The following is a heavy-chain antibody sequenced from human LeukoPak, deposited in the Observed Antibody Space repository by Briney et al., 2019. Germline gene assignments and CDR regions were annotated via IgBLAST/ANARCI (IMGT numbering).Heavy chain of an antibody. CDR1: GGSISSYY. J-gene: IGHJ3*02. Sequence: SETLSLTCTVSGGSISSYYWSWIRQPAGKGLEWIGRIYTSGSTNYNPSLKSRVTMSVDTSKNQFSLKLSSVTAADTAVYYCAKDAGSNLYAFDSWGQATMVNVSS. CDR2: IYTSGST. V-gene: IGHV4-4*07. D-gene: IGHD6-13*01. CDR3: AKDAGSNLYAFDS.